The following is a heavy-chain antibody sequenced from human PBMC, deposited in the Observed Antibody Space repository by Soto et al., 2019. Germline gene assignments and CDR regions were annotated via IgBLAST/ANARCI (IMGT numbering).Heavy chain of an antibody. CDR1: GLTCRSYG. V-gene: IGHV3-30*18. Sequence: LRVSCAASGLTCRSYGMHWVRQAPGKGLEWVAVISYDGSNKYYADSVKGRFTISRDNSKNTLYLRMNSLRAEDTAVYYCAKDTSPTIAAAGANFDHWGQGTLPTVSS. CDR2: ISYDGSNK. J-gene: IGHJ4*02. D-gene: IGHD6-13*01. CDR3: AKDTSPTIAAAGANFDH.